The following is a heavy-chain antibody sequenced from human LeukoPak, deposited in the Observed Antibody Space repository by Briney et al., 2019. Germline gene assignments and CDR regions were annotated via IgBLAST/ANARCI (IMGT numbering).Heavy chain of an antibody. Sequence: GGSLRLSCAASGFTFSTYGMHWVRQAPGKGLEWVAVISYDGSNKYYADSVKGRFTISRDNSKNTLYLQMNSLRAEDTAVYYCTTLYGGSLDYWGQGTLVTVSS. CDR2: ISYDGSNK. V-gene: IGHV3-30*12. CDR1: GFTFSTYG. J-gene: IGHJ4*02. D-gene: IGHD5-12*01. CDR3: TTLYGGSLDY.